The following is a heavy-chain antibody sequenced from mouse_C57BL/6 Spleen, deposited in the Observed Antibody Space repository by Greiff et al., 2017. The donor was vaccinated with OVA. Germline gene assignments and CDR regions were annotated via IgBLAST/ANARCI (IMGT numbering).Heavy chain of an antibody. V-gene: IGHV1-55*01. CDR3: ARSVYGSSFSYWYFDV. D-gene: IGHD1-1*01. J-gene: IGHJ1*03. CDR1: GYTFTSYW. CDR2: IYPGSGST. Sequence: QVQLQQPGAELVKPGASVKMSCKASGYTFTSYWINWVKQRPGQGLEWIGDIYPGSGSTNYNEKFKSKATLTVDKSSSTAYMQLSSLTSEDSAVYYCARSVYGSSFSYWYFDVWGTGTTVSVSS.